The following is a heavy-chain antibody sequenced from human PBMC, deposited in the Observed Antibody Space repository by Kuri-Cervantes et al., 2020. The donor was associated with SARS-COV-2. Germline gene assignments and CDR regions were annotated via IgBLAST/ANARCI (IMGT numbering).Heavy chain of an antibody. J-gene: IGHJ6*03. D-gene: IGHD6-13*01. Sequence: ASVKVSCKASGYTFTSYDINWVRQATGQGLEWMGWMNPNSGNTGYAQKFQGRVTMTRNTSISTAYMELSSLRSEDTAVYYCARVSSSWGPYYYYYMDVWGKGTTVTVSS. CDR2: MNPNSGNT. CDR3: ARVSSSWGPYYYYYMDV. CDR1: GYTFTSYD. V-gene: IGHV1-8*02.